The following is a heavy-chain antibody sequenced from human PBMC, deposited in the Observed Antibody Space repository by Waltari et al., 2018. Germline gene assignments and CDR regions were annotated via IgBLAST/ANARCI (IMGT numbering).Heavy chain of an antibody. Sequence: EVQLVQSGAEVKKPGATVKISCKVSGYTFTDYYMHWVQQAPGKGLEWMGLVEPEDGETIYAEKFQGRVTITADTSTDTAYMELSSLRSEDTAVYYCALPFPKLVGATAWDAFDIWGQGTMVTVSS. CDR1: GYTFTDYY. V-gene: IGHV1-69-2*01. D-gene: IGHD1-26*01. J-gene: IGHJ3*02. CDR2: VEPEDGET. CDR3: ALPFPKLVGATAWDAFDI.